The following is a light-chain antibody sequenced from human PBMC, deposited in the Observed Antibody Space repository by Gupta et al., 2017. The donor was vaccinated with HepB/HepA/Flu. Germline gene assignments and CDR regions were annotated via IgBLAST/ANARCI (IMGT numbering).Light chain of an antibody. V-gene: IGLV3-1*01. J-gene: IGLJ2*01. CDR1: KLGDKY. CDR3: QAWDSSTVV. Sequence: SYELTQPPPESVSPGQTASITCSGDKLGDKYACWYQQKPGQSPVLVIYQDTKRPSGIPERFSGSNSENTATLTISGTQAMDEADYYCQAWDSSTVVFGGGTKLTVL. CDR2: QDT.